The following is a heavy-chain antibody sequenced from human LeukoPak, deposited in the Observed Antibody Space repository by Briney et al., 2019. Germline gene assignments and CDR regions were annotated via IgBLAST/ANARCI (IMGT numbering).Heavy chain of an antibody. Sequence: GASVKVSCKASGYTFTSYDINWVRQATGQGLEWMGWMNPNSGNTGYAQKFQGRVTMTRNTSISTAYMELSSLRSEDTAVYYCARSLVFYGDYGSYYYGMDVWGQGTTVTVSS. V-gene: IGHV1-8*01. D-gene: IGHD4-17*01. CDR1: GYTFTSYD. CDR2: MNPNSGNT. CDR3: ARSLVFYGDYGSYYYGMDV. J-gene: IGHJ6*02.